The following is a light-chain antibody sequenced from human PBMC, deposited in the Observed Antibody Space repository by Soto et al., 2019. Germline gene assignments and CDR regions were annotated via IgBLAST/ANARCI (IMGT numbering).Light chain of an antibody. J-gene: IGKJ1*01. Sequence: EILKTQSPATLSVSPGERGTLSCRASQSVSRNVAWYQQKHGQAPRLLIYGASTRATGIPARFSGSGSGTEFTLTISSLQSEDFAVYYCQHYNKWPPWTFGQGTKVEIK. V-gene: IGKV3-15*01. CDR3: QHYNKWPPWT. CDR2: GAS. CDR1: QSVSRN.